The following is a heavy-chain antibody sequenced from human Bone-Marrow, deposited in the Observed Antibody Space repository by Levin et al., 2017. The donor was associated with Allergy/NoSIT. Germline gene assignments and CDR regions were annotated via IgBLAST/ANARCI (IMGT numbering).Heavy chain of an antibody. J-gene: IGHJ4*02. CDR3: TEGVGRDY. CDR2: INHSGST. V-gene: IGHV4-4*02. Sequence: PSETLSLTCAVSGGSISSSEWWSWVRQPPGKGLEWIGEINHSGSTNYNPPLKSRVTISLDKSKNQFSLKVNSVTAADTAVYYCTEGVGRDYWGQGTLVAVSS. CDR1: GGSISSSEW.